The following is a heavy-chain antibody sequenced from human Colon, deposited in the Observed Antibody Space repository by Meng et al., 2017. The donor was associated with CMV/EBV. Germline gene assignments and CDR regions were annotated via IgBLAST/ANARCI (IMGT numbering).Heavy chain of an antibody. J-gene: IGHJ4*02. D-gene: IGHD3-22*01. CDR1: GYPLTNNS. CDR3: ARGKNYYDSSGYRKGLDY. CDR2: INPNSGGT. V-gene: IGHV1-2*02. Sequence: VHLLRSVPEVNNPGHSVNFSCKASGYPLTNNSMNWVRQAPGQGLEWMGWINPNSGGTNYAQKFQGRVTMTRDTSISTAYMEPSRLRSDDTAVYYCARGKNYYDSSGYRKGLDYWGQGTLVTVSS.